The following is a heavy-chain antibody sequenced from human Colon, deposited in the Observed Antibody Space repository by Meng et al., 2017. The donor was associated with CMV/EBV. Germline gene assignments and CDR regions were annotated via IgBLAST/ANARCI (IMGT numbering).Heavy chain of an antibody. CDR2: ISSSSATI. D-gene: IGHD5-12*01. Sequence: RLSCAASGFTFRDKYMSWNRQDPGKGLEWISYISSSSATIYYADSVKGRFTISRDNAKQTLYLEMNNLRAEDTAVYYCASRYSYVGFWGHGTLVTVSS. V-gene: IGHV3-11*01. CDR1: GFTFRDKY. J-gene: IGHJ4*01. CDR3: ASRYSYVGF.